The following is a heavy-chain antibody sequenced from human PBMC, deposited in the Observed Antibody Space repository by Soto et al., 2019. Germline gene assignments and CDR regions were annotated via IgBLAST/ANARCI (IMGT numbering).Heavy chain of an antibody. CDR2: IIPILSIA. Sequence: QVQLVQSGAEVKKPGSSVKVSCKASGGTFSSYTISWVRQAPGQGLEWMGRIIPILSIANYAQKFQGRVTITADKSTSTAYMELSSLRSEDTAVYYCARLDSTSQPYYFDYWGQGTLVTVSS. CDR3: ARLDSTSQPYYFDY. CDR1: GGTFSSYT. V-gene: IGHV1-69*02. J-gene: IGHJ4*02. D-gene: IGHD2-2*01.